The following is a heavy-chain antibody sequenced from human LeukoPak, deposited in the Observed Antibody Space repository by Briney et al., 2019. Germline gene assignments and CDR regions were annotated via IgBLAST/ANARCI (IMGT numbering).Heavy chain of an antibody. J-gene: IGHJ5*02. Sequence: SETLSLTCTVSGDSISTYPWSWIRQAPGRGLEWIGYFYNSGDTKLNPSLKSRVIISVDTPKNQYSLKMSSLTTADTAVYFCARLGFYSVVFDPWGKEILFNAS. CDR3: ARLGFYSVVFDP. D-gene: IGHD2-15*01. CDR2: FYNSGDT. CDR1: GDSISTYP. V-gene: IGHV4-59*01.